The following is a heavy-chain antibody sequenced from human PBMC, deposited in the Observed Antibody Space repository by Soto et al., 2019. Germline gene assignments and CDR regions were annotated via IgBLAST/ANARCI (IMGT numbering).Heavy chain of an antibody. J-gene: IGHJ6*02. Sequence: GGSLRLSCAASGFTFDDYAMHWVRQAPGKGLEWVSGISWNSGSIGYADSVKGRFTISRDNAKNSLYLQMNSLRAEDTALYYCAKDTGATINGMDVWGQGTTVTVSS. CDR3: AKDTGATINGMDV. D-gene: IGHD5-12*01. CDR2: ISWNSGSI. V-gene: IGHV3-9*01. CDR1: GFTFDDYA.